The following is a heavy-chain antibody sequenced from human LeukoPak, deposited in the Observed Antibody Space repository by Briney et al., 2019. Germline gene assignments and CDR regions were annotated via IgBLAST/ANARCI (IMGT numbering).Heavy chain of an antibody. CDR3: AKDQPVGPLKLFDY. J-gene: IGHJ4*02. D-gene: IGHD1-26*01. Sequence: GESLRLSCAASGFTFRSYAMNWVRQAPGGGLEWVSAISASGGSTYYTDSVKGRFTIFRDNSKNTLHLQMNSLRAEDTAVYYCAKDQPVGPLKLFDYWGQGALVTVSS. V-gene: IGHV3-23*01. CDR1: GFTFRSYA. CDR2: ISASGGST.